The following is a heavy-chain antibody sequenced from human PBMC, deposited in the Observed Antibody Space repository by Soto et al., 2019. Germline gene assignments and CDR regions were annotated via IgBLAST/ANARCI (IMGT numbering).Heavy chain of an antibody. CDR3: ATGIEGSYQGRYWCGIDV. CDR1: GGSVSSGSYY. D-gene: IGHD2-8*02. Sequence: QVQLQESGPGLVKPSETLSLTCTVSGGSVSSGSYYWSWIRQPPGKGLEWIGYIYYSGSTNYNPSPKRRVIISADNTNNQFSPMLITATAADTAVLYCATGIEGSYQGRYWCGIDVCGHGSTVTVS. J-gene: IGHJ6*02. V-gene: IGHV4-61*01. CDR2: IYYSGST.